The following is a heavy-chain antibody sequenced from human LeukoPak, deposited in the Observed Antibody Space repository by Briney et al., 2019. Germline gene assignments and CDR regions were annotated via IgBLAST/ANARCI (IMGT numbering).Heavy chain of an antibody. V-gene: IGHV3-23*01. CDR3: ARSGSLGFYPAQDY. J-gene: IGHJ4*02. Sequence: GGSLRLSCAASGFIFSSYGMSWVRQAPGKGLEWVSTISGSGGSTYYADSVKGRFTISRDNSKNTLYLQMNSLRAEDTAVYYCARSGSLGFYPAQDYWGQGTLVTVSS. CDR2: ISGSGGST. CDR1: GFIFSSYG. D-gene: IGHD3-16*01.